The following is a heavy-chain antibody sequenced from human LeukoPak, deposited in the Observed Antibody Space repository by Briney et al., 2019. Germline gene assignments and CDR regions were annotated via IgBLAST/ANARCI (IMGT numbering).Heavy chain of an antibody. CDR1: GYTFTDYY. Sequence: ASVKVSCKASGYTFTDYYIHWMRQAPGQGLEWMGWINPKRGVTTYAQKFQGRVTMTRDTSITTAYMELTRLRSDDTAVYYCARVSIVLMVYEGFDYWGQGTLVTVSS. J-gene: IGHJ4*02. V-gene: IGHV1-2*02. CDR3: ARVSIVLMVYEGFDY. CDR2: INPKRGVT. D-gene: IGHD2-8*01.